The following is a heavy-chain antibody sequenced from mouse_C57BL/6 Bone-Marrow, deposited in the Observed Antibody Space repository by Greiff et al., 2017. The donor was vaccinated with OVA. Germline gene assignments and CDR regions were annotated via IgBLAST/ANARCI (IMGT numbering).Heavy chain of an antibody. V-gene: IGHV1-64*01. D-gene: IGHD1-1*01. J-gene: IGHJ2*01. CDR3: ARPLSGSSLYFDY. CDR2: IHPNSGST. CDR1: GYTFTSYW. Sequence: VQLQQPGAELVKPGASVKLSCKASGYTFTSYWMHWVKQRPGQGLEWIGMIHPNSGSTNYNEKFKSKATLTVDKSSSTAYMQLSSLTSEDSAVYYCARPLSGSSLYFDYWGQGTTLTVSS.